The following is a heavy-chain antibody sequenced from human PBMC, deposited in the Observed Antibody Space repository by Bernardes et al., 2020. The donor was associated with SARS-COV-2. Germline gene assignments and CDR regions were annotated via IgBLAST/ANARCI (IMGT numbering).Heavy chain of an antibody. J-gene: IGHJ4*02. CDR1: GYTFSDYY. CDR3: ARTFYYDRGGDSLFDY. Sequence: VKVSCTASGYTFSDYYTHWLRQAPGQGLEWMGWISPKSGATNHAQKFQGRVTMTRDTSISTDYMELSRLRSDDTAVYYCARTFYYDRGGDSLFDYWGQGTPVTDS. D-gene: IGHD2-21*01. CDR2: ISPKSGAT. V-gene: IGHV1-2*02.